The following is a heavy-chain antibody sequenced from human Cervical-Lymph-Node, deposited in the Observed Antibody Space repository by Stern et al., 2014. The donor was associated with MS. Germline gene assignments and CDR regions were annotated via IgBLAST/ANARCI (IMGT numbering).Heavy chain of an antibody. CDR2: IKNVGST. J-gene: IGHJ4*02. CDR1: GFTVSRDY. V-gene: IGHV3-53*01. D-gene: IGHD1-1*01. Sequence: VQLVQSGGGVIQPGGSLRLSCTASGFTVSRDYMTWVRQAPGKGLEWVSLIKNVGSTLYTNSVKGRFTISRDDSKNTVYLHMTSLRAEDTAMYYCARDTSSPERSDWWGQGTLVTVSS. CDR3: ARDTSSPERSDW.